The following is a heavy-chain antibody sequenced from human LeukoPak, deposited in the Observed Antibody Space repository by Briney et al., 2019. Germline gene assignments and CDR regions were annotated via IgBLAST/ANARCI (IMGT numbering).Heavy chain of an antibody. V-gene: IGHV3-48*01. CDR1: GFSFSTYT. D-gene: IGHD3-22*01. Sequence: PGGSLRLSCAASGFSFSTYTMNWVRQAPGKGLEWVSSVSSRSNIINYADSVKGRFTISRDNAKNSLYLQMNSLRAEDTAVYYCARSRQHQYDSSGHYEIFNWYFDLWGRGTLVTVSS. J-gene: IGHJ2*01. CDR3: ARSRQHQYDSSGHYEIFNWYFDL. CDR2: VSSRSNII.